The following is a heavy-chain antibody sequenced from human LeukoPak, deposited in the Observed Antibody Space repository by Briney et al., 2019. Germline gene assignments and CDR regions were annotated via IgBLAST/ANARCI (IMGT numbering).Heavy chain of an antibody. CDR2: ISGSGGST. CDR1: GFTFSSYA. D-gene: IGHD3-10*01. V-gene: IGHV3-23*01. Sequence: PGGSLRLSCAASGFTFSSYAMSWVRQAPGKGLEWVSAISGSGGSTYYADSVKGRFTISRDNSKNTLYLQMNSLRAEDTAVYYCAKRARRWLVPGAKGYLDYWGQGTLVTVSS. J-gene: IGHJ4*02. CDR3: AKRARRWLVPGAKGYLDY.